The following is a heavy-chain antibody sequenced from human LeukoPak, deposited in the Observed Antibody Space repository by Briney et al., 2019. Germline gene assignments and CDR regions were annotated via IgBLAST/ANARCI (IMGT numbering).Heavy chain of an antibody. CDR1: GFTFSSYA. CDR2: ISYDGSNK. Sequence: GGSLRLSCAASGFTFSSYAMHWVRQAPGKGLKSVAVISYDGSNKYYADSVKGRFTISRDNAKNSLFLQMSSLRAEDTAVYYCARGSTSWYYFDYWGQGSLVTVSS. D-gene: IGHD2-2*01. J-gene: IGHJ4*02. V-gene: IGHV3-30*07. CDR3: ARGSTSWYYFDY.